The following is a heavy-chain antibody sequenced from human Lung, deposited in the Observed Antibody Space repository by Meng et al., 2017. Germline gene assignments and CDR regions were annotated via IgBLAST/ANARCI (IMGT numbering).Heavy chain of an antibody. J-gene: IGHJ4*02. CDR2: ISAYNGNT. D-gene: IGHD3-9*01. V-gene: IGHV1-18*01. CDR1: GYTFTSYG. Sequence: QLQLVQSGAEVKKPGTSSNVSCKASGYTFTSYGITWARQAPGKGLEWMGWISAYNGNTNYAQKLQGRVTMTTDTSTSTAYMELRSLRSDDTAVYYCARLGLQTTGLNDCWGQGTLVTVSS. CDR3: ARLGLQTTGLNDC.